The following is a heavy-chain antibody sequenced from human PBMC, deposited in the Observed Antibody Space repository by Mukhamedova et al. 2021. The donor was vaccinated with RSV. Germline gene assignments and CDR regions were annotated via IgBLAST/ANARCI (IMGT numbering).Heavy chain of an antibody. D-gene: IGHD6-19*01. V-gene: IGHV4-59*01. Sequence: IRQPPGRGLEWIGYIHNSGSTTYNPALKSRVTMSADTSKNQFSLNLTSVTAADSAVYFCARGDSSGWYPRWFDPWGQGTLVTVS. CDR3: ARGDSSGWYPRWFDP. CDR2: IHNSGST. J-gene: IGHJ5*02.